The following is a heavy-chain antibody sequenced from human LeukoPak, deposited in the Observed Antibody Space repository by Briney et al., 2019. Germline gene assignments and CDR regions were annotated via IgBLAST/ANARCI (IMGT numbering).Heavy chain of an antibody. CDR3: ARDPFYYDAAGSDDY. CDR1: EFTFNSYS. Sequence: PGGSLRLSCAASEFTFNSYSFNWIRQPPGGRLEWLSSISSGSTYIYYSDSVKGRFTVSRDNAKNSLFLQMNNLRAEDTAVYYCARDPFYYDAAGSDDYWGQGTLVTVSS. CDR2: ISSGSTYI. V-gene: IGHV3-21*01. J-gene: IGHJ4*02. D-gene: IGHD3-22*01.